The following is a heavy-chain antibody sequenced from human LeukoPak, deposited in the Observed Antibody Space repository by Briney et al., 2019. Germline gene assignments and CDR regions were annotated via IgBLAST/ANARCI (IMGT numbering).Heavy chain of an antibody. V-gene: IGHV1-18*01. CDR3: ARSSIIAAAGPYYFDY. Sequence: ASVKVSCKASGYTFTSHGISWVRQAPGQGLEWMGWISVYNGDTNCEQSLQGRVTITADKSTSTAYMELSSLRSEDTAVYYCARSSIIAAAGPYYFDYWGQGTLVTVSS. CDR1: GYTFTSHG. D-gene: IGHD6-13*01. J-gene: IGHJ4*02. CDR2: ISVYNGDT.